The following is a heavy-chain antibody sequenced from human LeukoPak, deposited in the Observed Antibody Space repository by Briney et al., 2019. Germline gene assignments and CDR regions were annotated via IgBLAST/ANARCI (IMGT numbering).Heavy chain of an antibody. CDR2: LSGSGDTT. CDR3: AKAHWAYSSGWFFDC. D-gene: IGHD6-19*01. J-gene: IGHJ4*02. V-gene: IGHV3-23*01. CDR1: GFTFSSYA. Sequence: GGSLRLSCAASGFTFSSYAMSWVRQAPGKGLEWVSTLSGSGDTTYYADSVKGRFTISRDNSKNTLFLQMNSLRAEDTAVYYCAKAHWAYSSGWFFDCWGQGTLVTVSS.